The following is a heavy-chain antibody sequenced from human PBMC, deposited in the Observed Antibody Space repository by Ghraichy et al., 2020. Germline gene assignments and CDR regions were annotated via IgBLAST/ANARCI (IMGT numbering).Heavy chain of an antibody. V-gene: IGHV4-39*01. Sequence: TLSLTCTVSGGSISSNDDYWGWIRQPPGKGLEWIGSIFYNGNVYYNPSLKSRVTISVDTSKNQFSLKLSSVTAADTAVYYCARHHWRGNDAFDIWGQGILVTVSS. CDR2: IFYNGNV. CDR3: ARHHWRGNDAFDI. CDR1: GGSISSNDDY. J-gene: IGHJ3*02. D-gene: IGHD3-16*01.